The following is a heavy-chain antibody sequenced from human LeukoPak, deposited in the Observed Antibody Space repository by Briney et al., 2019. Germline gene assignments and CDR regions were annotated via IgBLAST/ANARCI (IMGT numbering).Heavy chain of an antibody. D-gene: IGHD3-9*01. V-gene: IGHV3-64D*06. CDR3: EKALGDILTGSDY. CDR2: ISSNGGST. Sequence: PGGSLRLSCSASGFTFTSYAMHWVRQAPGKGLEYVSTISSNGGSTYYADSVKGRFTISRGNSKNTMYLQMSSLRAEDTAVYYGEKALGDILTGSDYWGQGTLVTVSS. CDR1: GFTFTSYA. J-gene: IGHJ4*02.